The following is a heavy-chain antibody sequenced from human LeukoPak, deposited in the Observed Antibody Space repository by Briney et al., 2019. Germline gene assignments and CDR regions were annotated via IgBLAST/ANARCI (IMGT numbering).Heavy chain of an antibody. CDR1: GGSFSGYY. CDR3: ARVPRFYSSSWYDY. V-gene: IGHV4-34*01. CDR2: INHSGST. Sequence: PSETLSLTCAVYGGSFSGYYWSWIRQPPGKGLEWIGEINHSGSTNYNPSLKSRVTISVDTSKNQFSLKLSSVTAADTAVYYCARVPRFYSSSWYDYWGQGTLVTVSS. J-gene: IGHJ4*02. D-gene: IGHD6-13*01.